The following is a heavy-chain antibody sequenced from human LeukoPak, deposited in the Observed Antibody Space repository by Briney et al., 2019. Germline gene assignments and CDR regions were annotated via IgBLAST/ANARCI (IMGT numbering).Heavy chain of an antibody. CDR1: GFTFDDYA. J-gene: IGHJ4*02. V-gene: IGHV3-43*02. CDR2: ISGDGGST. D-gene: IGHD3-10*01. Sequence: GGSLRLSCAASGFTFDDYAMHWVRRAPGKGLEWVSLISGDGGSTYYADSVKGRFTISRDNSKNSLYLQMNSLRTEDTALYYCAKDIPPYYYGSGSTLDYWGQGTLVTVSS. CDR3: AKDIPPYYYGSGSTLDY.